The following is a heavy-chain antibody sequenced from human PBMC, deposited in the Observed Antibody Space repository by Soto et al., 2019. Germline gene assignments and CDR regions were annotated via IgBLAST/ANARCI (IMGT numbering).Heavy chain of an antibody. CDR3: ARQGKTSPFDH. CDR2: IYYSGST. CDR1: GGSISSSSYY. V-gene: IGHV4-39*01. J-gene: IGHJ5*02. Sequence: QLQLQESGPGLVKPSETLSLTCTVSGGSISSSSYYWGWIRQPPGKGLEWIGSIYYSGSTYYNPSLKSRVTISVDTSKNQFSLKLSSVTAADTAVYYCARQGKTSPFDHWGQGTLVTVSS.